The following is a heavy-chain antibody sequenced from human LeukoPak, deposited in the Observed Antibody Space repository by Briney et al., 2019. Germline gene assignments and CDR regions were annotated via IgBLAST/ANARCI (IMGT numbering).Heavy chain of an antibody. Sequence: PSETLSLTCTVSGGSISSTSYFWGWLRQPPGKGLEWIGTIFYSGTTYYNPSLKSRVTISVDTSKNQFSLKLSSVTAADTAVYYCARVVRPAVTIFGVATRPVYYYMDVWGKGTTVTVSS. CDR3: ARVVRPAVTIFGVATRPVYYYMDV. CDR2: IFYSGTT. J-gene: IGHJ6*03. D-gene: IGHD3-3*01. V-gene: IGHV4-39*01. CDR1: GGSISSTSYF.